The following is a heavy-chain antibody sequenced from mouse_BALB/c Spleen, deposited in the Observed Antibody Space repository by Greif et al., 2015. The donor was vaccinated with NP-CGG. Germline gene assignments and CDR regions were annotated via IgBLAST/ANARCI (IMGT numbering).Heavy chain of an antibody. D-gene: IGHD4-1*01. Sequence: EVKLVESGGGLVQPGGSLKLSCATSGFTFSDYYMYWVRQTPEKRLEWVAYISNGGGSTYYPDTVKGRFTISRDNAKNALYLQMSRLKSEDTAMYYCARLLLGRNYFDYWGQGTTLTVSS. V-gene: IGHV5-12*02. CDR1: GFTFSDYY. J-gene: IGHJ2*01. CDR2: ISNGGGST. CDR3: ARLLLGRNYFDY.